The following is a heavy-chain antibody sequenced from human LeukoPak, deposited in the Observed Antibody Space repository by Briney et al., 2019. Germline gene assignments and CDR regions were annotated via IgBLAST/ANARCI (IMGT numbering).Heavy chain of an antibody. J-gene: IGHJ4*02. CDR2: IYYSGST. D-gene: IGHD3-10*01. CDR1: GGSISSYY. V-gene: IGHV4-59*08. Sequence: SETLSLTCTVSGGSISSYYWCWIRQPPGKGLEWIGYIYYSGSTNYNPSLKSRVTISVDTSKNQFSLKLSSVTAADTAVYYCARHSPYYYGSGNFDYWGQGTLVTVSS. CDR3: ARHSPYYYGSGNFDY.